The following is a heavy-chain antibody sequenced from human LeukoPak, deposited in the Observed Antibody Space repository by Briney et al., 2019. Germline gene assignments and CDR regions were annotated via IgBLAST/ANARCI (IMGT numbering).Heavy chain of an antibody. V-gene: IGHV4-4*07. CDR3: ARSLSGSYYGGDWFDP. CDR2: IYTRST. Sequence: PSETLSLTCTVSGGSISSYYWSWLRQPAGKGLEWIGRIYTRSTNYNPSLKGRVTISVDKSKNQFSLKLTSMTAADTAVYYCARSLSGSYYGGDWFDPWGQGTLVTVSS. D-gene: IGHD1-26*01. CDR1: GGSISSYY. J-gene: IGHJ5*02.